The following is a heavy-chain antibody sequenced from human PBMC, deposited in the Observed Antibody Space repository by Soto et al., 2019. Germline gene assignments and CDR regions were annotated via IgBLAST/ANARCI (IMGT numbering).Heavy chain of an antibody. J-gene: IGHJ4*02. D-gene: IGHD6-13*01. V-gene: IGHV4-39*01. Sequence: QLQLQESGPGLVKPSETLSLTCTVSGGSIISSSYYWGWIRQPPGKGREWIGSIYYSGSTYYNPSRKSRVSISEGTSKNQFARKQNSVTAADTAAYDCARQTGNMAADGKDDYCGQATPLTVPS. CDR1: GGSIISSSYY. CDR2: IYYSGST. CDR3: ARQTGNMAADGKDDY.